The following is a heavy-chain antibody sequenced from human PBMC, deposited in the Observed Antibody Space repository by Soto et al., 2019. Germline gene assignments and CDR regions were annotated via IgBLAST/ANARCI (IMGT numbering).Heavy chain of an antibody. CDR3: ARDFGPLLAATPDS. D-gene: IGHD2-15*01. CDR1: GLTFTTYG. CDR2: LSYDGGSK. V-gene: IGHV3-30*03. Sequence: VQLVESGGGVVQPGRSLRLSCAASGLTFTTYGMHWVRQAPGKGLEWVAFLSYDGGSKYHSDAMRGRFPISRDTSKNTLYLQMDSLRPEDMAVYYCARDFGPLLAATPDSWGQGTLVTVSS. J-gene: IGHJ4*02.